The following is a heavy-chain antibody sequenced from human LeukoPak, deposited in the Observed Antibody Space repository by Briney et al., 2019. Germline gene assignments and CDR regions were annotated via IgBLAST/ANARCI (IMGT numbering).Heavy chain of an antibody. CDR1: GFTFSSYA. V-gene: IGHV3-30*04. CDR3: AREYYDILTGRGGGMDV. Sequence: PGGSLRLSCAASGFTFSSYAMHWVRQAPGKGLEWVAVISYDGSNKYYADSVKGRFTISRDNSKNTLYLQMNSLRAEDTAVYYCAREYYDILTGRGGGMDVWGQGTTVTVSS. D-gene: IGHD3-9*01. J-gene: IGHJ6*02. CDR2: ISYDGSNK.